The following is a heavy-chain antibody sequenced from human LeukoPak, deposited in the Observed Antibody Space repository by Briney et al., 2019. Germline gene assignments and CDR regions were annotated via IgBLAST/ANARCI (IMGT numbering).Heavy chain of an antibody. CDR1: GFSLSTSGMC. V-gene: IGHV2-70*11. J-gene: IGHJ6*03. Sequence: SGPALVKPTQTLTLTCTFSGFSLSTSGMCVSWIRQPPGKALEWLARIDWDDDKYYSTSLKTRLTISKDTSKNQVVLTMTNMDPVDTATYYCARIRSGTRGSDYYYYMDVWGKGTTVTVSS. D-gene: IGHD1/OR15-1a*01. CDR3: ARIRSGTRGSDYYYYMDV. CDR2: IDWDDDK.